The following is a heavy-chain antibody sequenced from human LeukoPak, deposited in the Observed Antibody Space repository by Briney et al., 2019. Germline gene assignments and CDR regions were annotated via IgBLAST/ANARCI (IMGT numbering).Heavy chain of an antibody. V-gene: IGHV3-30*02. J-gene: IGHJ4*02. CDR3: ARGALYYDSSGHIDY. D-gene: IGHD3-22*01. CDR2: IRYDGSNK. CDR1: GFTFSSYD. Sequence: GSLRLSCAASGFTFSSYDMHWVRQAPGKGLEWVAFIRYDGSNKYYADSVKGRFTISRDNAKNTLYLQMNSLRAEDTAVYYCARGALYYDSSGHIDYWGQGTLVTVSS.